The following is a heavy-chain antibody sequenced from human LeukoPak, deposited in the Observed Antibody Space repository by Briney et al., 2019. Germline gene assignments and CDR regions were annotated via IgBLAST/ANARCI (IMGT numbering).Heavy chain of an antibody. J-gene: IGHJ4*02. D-gene: IGHD5-12*01. Sequence: KPGGSLRLSCAASGFTFSDYYMSWIRQAPGKGLEWVSYISSSGSTIYYADSVKGRFTISRDNAKNSLYLQMNSLRAEDTAVYYCARTEDIVATLFYFDYWGQGTLVTVSS. CDR2: ISSSGSTI. CDR1: GFTFSDYY. V-gene: IGHV3-11*01. CDR3: ARTEDIVATLFYFDY.